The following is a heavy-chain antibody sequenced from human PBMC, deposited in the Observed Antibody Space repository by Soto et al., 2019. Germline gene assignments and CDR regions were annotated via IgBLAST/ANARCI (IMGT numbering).Heavy chain of an antibody. CDR1: GGSVSSTNHY. V-gene: IGHV4-39*01. Sequence: TSETLSLTCTVSGGSVSSTNHYWGWIRQPPGKGLEWIGDLYYSGMTRYNPSLKSRVTISVDTSKDQFSLKLRSVTAADTAVYYCARHGYYYDSTGYYYFVWGQGTQVTVSS. CDR3: ARHGYYYDSTGYYYFV. J-gene: IGHJ4*02. D-gene: IGHD3-22*01. CDR2: LYYSGMT.